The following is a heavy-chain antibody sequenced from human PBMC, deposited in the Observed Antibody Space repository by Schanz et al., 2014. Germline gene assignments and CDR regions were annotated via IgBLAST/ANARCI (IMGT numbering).Heavy chain of an antibody. CDR3: ARGGPAYYFDD. V-gene: IGHV3-23*04. CDR2: ISSGGGST. Sequence: VQLVESGGGLVQPGGSLRLSCASSGFSFTTYAMSWVRQAPGKGLEWVSSISSGGGSTYYADSVKGRFTISRDNSKNTLYLQMKGLRAEDTAIYYCARGGPAYYFDDWGQGTLVTVSS. CDR1: GFSFTTYA. J-gene: IGHJ4*02.